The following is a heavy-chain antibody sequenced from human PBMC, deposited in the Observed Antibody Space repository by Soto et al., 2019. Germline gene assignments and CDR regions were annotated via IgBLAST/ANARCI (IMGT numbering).Heavy chain of an antibody. CDR3: ARGVGYCSGGSCYYYYGMDV. CDR1: GYTFTGYH. V-gene: IGHV1-2*04. CDR2: INPNSGGT. J-gene: IGHJ6*02. Sequence: ASVKVSCKASGYTFTGYHMHWVRQAPGQGLEWMGWINPNSGGTNYAQKFQGWVTMTRDTSISTAYMELSRLRSDDTAVYYCARGVGYCSGGSCYYYYGMDVWGQGTTVTVSS. D-gene: IGHD2-15*01.